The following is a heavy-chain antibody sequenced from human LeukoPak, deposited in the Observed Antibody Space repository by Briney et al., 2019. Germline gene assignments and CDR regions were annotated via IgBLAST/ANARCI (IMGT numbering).Heavy chain of an antibody. CDR1: GFTFSDYA. V-gene: IGHV3-48*02. Sequence: GGSLRLSCAASGFTFSDYAMNWVRQAPGKGLEWLSYISGSGSLIYYADSVKGRFTVSRDNAKNSLYLQMNSLRDEDTAVYYCVLDLFSSFAFDIWGQGTMVTVSS. CDR3: VLDLFSSFAFDI. J-gene: IGHJ3*02. CDR2: ISGSGSLI. D-gene: IGHD3/OR15-3a*01.